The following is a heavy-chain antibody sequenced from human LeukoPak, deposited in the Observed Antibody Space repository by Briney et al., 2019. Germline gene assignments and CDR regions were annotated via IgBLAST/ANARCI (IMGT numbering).Heavy chain of an antibody. CDR2: VSSDGNQ. CDR3: ARDERQHLVLYYFDS. Sequence: GESLRVSCAASGFTFNTYTLHWVRQAPGKGLEWVALVSSDGNQYSADSVKGRFTISRDNSKNTLYLQMNSLRAEDTAVYYCARDERQHLVLYYFDSWGPGTLVTVSS. V-gene: IGHV3-30-3*01. D-gene: IGHD3-10*01. CDR1: GFTFNTYT. J-gene: IGHJ4*02.